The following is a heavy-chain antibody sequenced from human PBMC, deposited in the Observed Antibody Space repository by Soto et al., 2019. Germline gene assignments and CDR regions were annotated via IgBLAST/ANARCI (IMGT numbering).Heavy chain of an antibody. CDR1: GYSVSSSDYY. J-gene: IGHJ6*02. D-gene: IGHD2-15*01. CDR2: MLSSGLT. CDR3: APLSVSLSGPYGIHV. Sequence: SETLSLTCSVSGYSVSSSDYYWAWIRQPPGKGLGWIGLMLSSGLTYYNPALKSRVTLSVDTSKNQFSVRLNSVTASDTAVYYCAPLSVSLSGPYGIHVWGQGTTVTVSS. V-gene: IGHV4-39*01.